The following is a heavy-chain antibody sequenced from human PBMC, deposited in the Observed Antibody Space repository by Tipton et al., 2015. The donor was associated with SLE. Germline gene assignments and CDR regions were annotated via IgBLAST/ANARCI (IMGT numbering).Heavy chain of an antibody. CDR1: GGSINNYY. Sequence: TLSLTCTVSGGSINNYYWTWVRAPAGKGLEWVGHIFTSGSTNYNPSLKSRVTISLDMSKNQFSLKLSSAAAADTAMYYCAREKVAPSGLSYFDYWGQGTLVTVSS. CDR2: IFTSGST. V-gene: IGHV4-4*07. CDR3: AREKVAPSGLSYFDY. D-gene: IGHD2-15*01. J-gene: IGHJ4*02.